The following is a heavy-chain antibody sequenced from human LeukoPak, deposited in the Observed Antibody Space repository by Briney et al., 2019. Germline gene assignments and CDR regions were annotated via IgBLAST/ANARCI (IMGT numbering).Heavy chain of an antibody. CDR2: IYYSGST. J-gene: IGHJ4*02. Sequence: SQTLSLTCSVSGGSINTGGYYWSWIRQPPGKGLEWIGYIYYSGSTNYNPSLKSRVTISVDTSKNQFSLKLSSVTAADTAVYYCARHVRAARLYFDYWGQGTLVTVSS. V-gene: IGHV4-61*08. D-gene: IGHD6-6*01. CDR3: ARHVRAARLYFDY. CDR1: GGSINTGGYY.